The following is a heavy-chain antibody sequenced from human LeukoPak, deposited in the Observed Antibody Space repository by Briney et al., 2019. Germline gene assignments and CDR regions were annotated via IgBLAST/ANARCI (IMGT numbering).Heavy chain of an antibody. J-gene: IGHJ4*02. Sequence: PGGSLRLPCAASGFTFSSYGMHWVRQAPGKGLEWVAVISYDGSNKYYADSVKGRFTISRDNSKNTLYLQMNSLRAEDTAVYYCAKDTRIHSSGWALDYWGQGTLVTVPS. V-gene: IGHV3-30*18. D-gene: IGHD6-19*01. CDR3: AKDTRIHSSGWALDY. CDR2: ISYDGSNK. CDR1: GFTFSSYG.